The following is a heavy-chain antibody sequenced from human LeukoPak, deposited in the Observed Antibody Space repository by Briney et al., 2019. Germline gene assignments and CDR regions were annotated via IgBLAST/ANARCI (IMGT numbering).Heavy chain of an antibody. J-gene: IGHJ4*02. Sequence: GGSLRLSCAGSGFTFSSYAMRWVRQAPGKGLELFSAISGSGGSTYYADSVKGLFTISGDNSKNTLYLQMNSRRAEDTAVYYCPKDWVNYYGSGSYLDYWGQGTLVTVSS. V-gene: IGHV3-23*01. CDR1: GFTFSSYA. CDR2: ISGSGGST. CDR3: PKDWVNYYGSGSYLDY. D-gene: IGHD3-10*01.